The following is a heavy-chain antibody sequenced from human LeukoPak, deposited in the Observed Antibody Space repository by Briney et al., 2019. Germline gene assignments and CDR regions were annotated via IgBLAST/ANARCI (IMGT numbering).Heavy chain of an antibody. CDR2: ISAYNGNT. CDR3: ARVGVATMYYYYMDV. Sequence: GASVKVSCKASGYTFTSYGISWVRQAPGQGLEWMGWISAYNGNTNYAQKLQGRVTMTTDTSTSTAYMELRSLRSDDTAVYYCARVGVATMYYYYMDVWGKGTTVTVSS. V-gene: IGHV1-18*01. CDR1: GYTFTSYG. D-gene: IGHD5-12*01. J-gene: IGHJ6*03.